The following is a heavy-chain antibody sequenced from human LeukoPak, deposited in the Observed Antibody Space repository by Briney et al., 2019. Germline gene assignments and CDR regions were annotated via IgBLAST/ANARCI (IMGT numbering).Heavy chain of an antibody. CDR3: ARGGYSYGYGY. V-gene: IGHV3-74*01. D-gene: IGHD5-18*01. Sequence: SGGSLRLSCAASGFTFSTYWMHWVRQAPGKGLVWVSHIKSDGSSTSYADSVKGRFTISRDNAKNTLYPQMNSLRAEDTAVYYCARGGYSYGYGYWGQGTLVTVSS. J-gene: IGHJ4*02. CDR1: GFTFSTYW. CDR2: IKSDGSST.